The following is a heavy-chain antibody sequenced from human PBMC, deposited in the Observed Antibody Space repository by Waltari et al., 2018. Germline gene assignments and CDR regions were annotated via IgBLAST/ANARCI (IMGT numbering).Heavy chain of an antibody. CDR2: IIPTLGIA. CDR1: GGTFSSYA. V-gene: IGHV1-69*10. D-gene: IGHD3-22*01. Sequence: QVQLVQSGAEVKKPGSSVKVSCKASGGTFSSYAISWVRQAPGQGLEWMGGIIPTLGIANYAQKFQGRVTITADKSTSTAYMELSSLRSEDTAVYYCARALAYYDSSGYYPPTYWGQGTLVTVSS. CDR3: ARALAYYDSSGYYPPTY. J-gene: IGHJ4*02.